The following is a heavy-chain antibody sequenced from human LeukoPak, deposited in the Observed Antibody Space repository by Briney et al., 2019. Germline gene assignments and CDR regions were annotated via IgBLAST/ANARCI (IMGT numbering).Heavy chain of an antibody. D-gene: IGHD5-12*01. J-gene: IGHJ4*02. CDR2: IIPIFGTA. CDR3: ARDLFKDDHSGYEDDY. CDR1: GYTFTSYG. V-gene: IGHV1-69*13. Sequence: SVKVSCKASGYTFTSYGIGWVRQAPGQGLEWMGGIIPIFGTANYAQKFQGRVTITADESTSTAYMELSSLRSEDTAVYYCARDLFKDDHSGYEDDYWGQGTLVTVSS.